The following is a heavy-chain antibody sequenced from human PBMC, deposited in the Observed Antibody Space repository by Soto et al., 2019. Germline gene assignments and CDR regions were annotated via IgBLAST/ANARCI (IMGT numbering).Heavy chain of an antibody. CDR2: IYYRGTT. D-gene: IGHD2-2*01. CDR3: ARGGVSPYHDHEFDY. J-gene: IGHJ4*02. Sequence: QVQLQESGPGLVKPSETLSLTCSVSGVSTSNHYWTWIRKPPGQGPEWIGCIYYRGTTNYNASFNSRVTISIDTSKNQFSLKLTSVTTADTAVYYCARGGVSPYHDHEFDYWCQGILVTVSS. V-gene: IGHV4-59*11. CDR1: GVSTSNHY.